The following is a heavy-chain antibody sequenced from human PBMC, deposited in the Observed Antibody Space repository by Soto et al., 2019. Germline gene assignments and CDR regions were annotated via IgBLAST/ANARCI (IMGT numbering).Heavy chain of an antibody. J-gene: IGHJ4*02. Sequence: QVQLVQSGAEVKKPGSSVRVSCKASGGTFSSYTINWVRQAPGQGLEWMGRVVPKIGSRNFVRKFQGSLTLCEKKSTRTAYMELSRLRSEDTAVYYCARGGRENDWTDGNFDYWGQGTRVTVSS. CDR2: VVPKIGSR. V-gene: IGHV1-69*08. CDR1: GGTFSSYT. CDR3: ARGGRENDWTDGNFDY. D-gene: IGHD1-1*01.